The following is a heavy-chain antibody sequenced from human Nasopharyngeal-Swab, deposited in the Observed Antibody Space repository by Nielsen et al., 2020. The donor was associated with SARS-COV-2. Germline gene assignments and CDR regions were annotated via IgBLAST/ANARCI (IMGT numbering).Heavy chain of an antibody. J-gene: IGHJ3*02. CDR2: IYYIGST. Sequence: SNTLTLTCTVLGGTISSYYWSWIRQPPGKGLEWIGYIYYIGSTNYNPSLKSRVPISVDTSKNQFSMKLSSVTAADTAVYYCARAYGYVWGSYRYKLDAFDIWGQGTMVTVSS. CDR3: ARAYGYVWGSYRYKLDAFDI. CDR1: GGTISSYY. V-gene: IGHV4-59*13. D-gene: IGHD3-16*02.